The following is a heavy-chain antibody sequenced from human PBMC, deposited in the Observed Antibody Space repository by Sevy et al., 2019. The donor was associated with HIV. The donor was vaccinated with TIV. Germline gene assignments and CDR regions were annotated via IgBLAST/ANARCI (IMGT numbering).Heavy chain of an antibody. J-gene: IGHJ4*02. CDR1: GFTFSNYW. Sequence: GGSLRLSCAASGFTFSNYWMSWVRQAPGKGPEWVAHINQDGSEKDYVDPVKGQFTVSRDNAKNSLYLQMNSLRDEDTAVYYCASAPYGSGSSYYFDYWGQGARVTVSS. CDR3: ASAPYGSGSSYYFDY. CDR2: INQDGSEK. D-gene: IGHD3-10*01. V-gene: IGHV3-7*01.